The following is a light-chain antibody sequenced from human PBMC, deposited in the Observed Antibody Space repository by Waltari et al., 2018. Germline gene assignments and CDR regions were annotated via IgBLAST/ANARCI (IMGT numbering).Light chain of an antibody. J-gene: IGLJ3*02. Sequence: QSLLTQPPSVSGAPGQRVPISFTARGSNTGDRYIVHWYQPLPRAAPTLPIYGSSSRPLGVPDRFFGSTSGTSASLAITGLQAEDEADYYCQSYDTSLSVVFGGGTKLTVL. CDR1: GSNTGDRYI. V-gene: IGLV1-40*01. CDR2: GSS. CDR3: QSYDTSLSVV.